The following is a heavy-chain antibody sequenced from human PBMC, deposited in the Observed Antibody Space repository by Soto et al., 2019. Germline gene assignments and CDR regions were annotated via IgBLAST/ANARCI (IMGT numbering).Heavy chain of an antibody. V-gene: IGHV3-30-3*01. CDR1: GFTFSRYS. Sequence: QVQLVESGGGVVQPGRSLRLSCAASGFTFSRYSVHWVRQAPGKGLEWVAAISYDETNESYADSVKGRFTISRDNSKNTMFLQMSSLRPEDTAVYFCSRAPFDRSGSFAYWGQGPLVTVSS. J-gene: IGHJ4*02. CDR3: SRAPFDRSGSFAY. D-gene: IGHD3-22*01. CDR2: ISYDETNE.